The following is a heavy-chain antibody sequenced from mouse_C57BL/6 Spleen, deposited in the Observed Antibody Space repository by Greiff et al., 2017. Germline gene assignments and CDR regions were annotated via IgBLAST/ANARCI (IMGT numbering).Heavy chain of an antibody. J-gene: IGHJ3*01. CDR3: ASYDYDGFGHPFFAY. V-gene: IGHV3-6*01. D-gene: IGHD2-4*01. CDR2: ISYDGSN. CDR1: GYSITSGYY. Sequence: VQLKESGPGLVKPSQSLSLTCSVTGYSITSGYYWNWIRQFPGNKLEWMGYISYDGSNNYNPSFKNQISITLDTSKNQFFLKLNSVTTEDTATYYCASYDYDGFGHPFFAYWGQGTLVTVSA.